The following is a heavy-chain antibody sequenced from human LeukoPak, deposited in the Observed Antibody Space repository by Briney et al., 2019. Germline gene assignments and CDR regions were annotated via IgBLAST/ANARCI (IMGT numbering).Heavy chain of an antibody. J-gene: IGHJ5*02. CDR1: GFTFSSYE. CDR3: AREGSYGDFFNCFDP. Sequence: PGGSLRLSCAASGFTFSSYEMNWVRQAPGKGLEWVSYISGTGNSIYYADSVKGRFTISRDNAKNSLYLQMNSLRPEDTAVYYCAREGSYGDFFNCFDPWGQGALVTVSS. CDR2: ISGTGNSI. D-gene: IGHD4-17*01. V-gene: IGHV3-48*03.